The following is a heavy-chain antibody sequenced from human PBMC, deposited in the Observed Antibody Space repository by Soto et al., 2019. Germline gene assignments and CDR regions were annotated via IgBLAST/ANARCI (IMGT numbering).Heavy chain of an antibody. V-gene: IGHV1-69*06. Sequence: QVQLVQSGAEVKKPGSSVKVSCKASGDTFSSYAISWVRQAPGQGLEWMGGIIPIFGTANYAQKFQGRVTITADKSTSTAYMELSSLRSEDTAVYYCARGGRRDGDNFLAYYYSGMDVWGQGTTVTVSS. J-gene: IGHJ6*02. D-gene: IGHD2-21*01. CDR3: ARGGRRDGDNFLAYYYSGMDV. CDR1: GDTFSSYA. CDR2: IIPIFGTA.